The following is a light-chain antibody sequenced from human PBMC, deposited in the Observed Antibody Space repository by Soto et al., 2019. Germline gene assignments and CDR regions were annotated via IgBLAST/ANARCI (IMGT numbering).Light chain of an antibody. J-gene: IGLJ1*01. CDR2: END. CDR1: SSKNGKNY. V-gene: IGLV1-51*02. Sequence: QSVLTQPPSVSAAPGQKVTMSCSGSSSKNGKNYVSWHQQLPGTAPKLLIYENDKRPSGIPDRFSGSKSGTSATLGITGLQTGDEADYYCGTWDSSLTTFVFGTGTKSPS. CDR3: GTWDSSLTTFV.